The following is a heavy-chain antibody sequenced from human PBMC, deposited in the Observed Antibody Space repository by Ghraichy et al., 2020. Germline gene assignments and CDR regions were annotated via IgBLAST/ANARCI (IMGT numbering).Heavy chain of an antibody. Sequence: GESLNISCAASGFTFSGYYMSWVRQAPGKGLEWVANIKRDGSEKYYVDSVKGRFTISRDNAKKSLYLQMSNLRAEDTAVYYCAREPPGVGDPEGSYYYGLDVWGQGTTVTVSS. CDR3: AREPPGVGDPEGSYYYGLDV. J-gene: IGHJ6*02. CDR1: GFTFSGYY. D-gene: IGHD2-21*01. CDR2: IKRDGSEK. V-gene: IGHV3-7*03.